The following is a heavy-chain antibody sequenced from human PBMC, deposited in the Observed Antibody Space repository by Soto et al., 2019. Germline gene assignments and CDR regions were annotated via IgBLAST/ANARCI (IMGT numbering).Heavy chain of an antibody. CDR3: AKQIKGITMIVVLDT. V-gene: IGHV3-23*01. CDR1: GFSFSTFA. J-gene: IGHJ5*02. CDR2: ISGSGGTP. D-gene: IGHD2-21*01. Sequence: EGQLLESGGGLVQPGGSLRLSCTASGFSFSTFAMSWIRQAPGKGLEWVSSISGSGGTPYYTKSVKGRFTISRDNSKDTLYLQMDTVTAEDTAVYYCAKQIKGITMIVVLDTWGQGDLVTVSS.